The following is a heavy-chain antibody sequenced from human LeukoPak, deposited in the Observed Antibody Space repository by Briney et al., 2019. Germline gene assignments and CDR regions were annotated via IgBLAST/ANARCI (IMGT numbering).Heavy chain of an antibody. Sequence: ASVKVSCKASGYTFTGYYMHWVRQAPGQGLEWMGWINPNSGGTNYAQKFQGRVTMTRDTSISTAYMELSRLRSDDTAVYYCARGGYYYDSSGYQDWFDPWGQGTLVTVSS. D-gene: IGHD3-22*01. CDR2: INPNSGGT. CDR3: ARGGYYYDSSGYQDWFDP. J-gene: IGHJ5*02. CDR1: GYTFTGYY. V-gene: IGHV1-2*02.